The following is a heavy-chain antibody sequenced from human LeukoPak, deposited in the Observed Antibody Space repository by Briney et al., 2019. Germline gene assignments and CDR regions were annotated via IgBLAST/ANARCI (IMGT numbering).Heavy chain of an antibody. CDR2: IYTSGST. Sequence: NASETLSLTCTVSGGSISSYYWSWIRQPAGKGLEWIGRIYTSGSTNYNPSLKSRVTISVDTSKNQFSLKLSSVNAADTAVYYCARGIIAVAGTGWFDPWGQGTLVTVSS. J-gene: IGHJ5*02. CDR1: GGSISSYY. D-gene: IGHD6-19*01. CDR3: ARGIIAVAGTGWFDP. V-gene: IGHV4-4*07.